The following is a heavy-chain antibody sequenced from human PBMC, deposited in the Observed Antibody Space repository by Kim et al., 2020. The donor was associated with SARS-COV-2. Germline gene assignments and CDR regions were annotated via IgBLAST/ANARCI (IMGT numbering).Heavy chain of an antibody. CDR1: GGSISSSNW. CDR3: ARDTPTRYYYGMDV. J-gene: IGHJ6*02. CDR2: IYHSGST. D-gene: IGHD5-12*01. Sequence: SETLSLTCAVSGGSISSSNWWSWVRQPPGKGLEWIGEIYHSGSTNYNPSLKSRVTISVDKSKNQFSLKLSSVTAADTAVYYCARDTPTRYYYGMDVWGQGTTVTVSS. V-gene: IGHV4-4*02.